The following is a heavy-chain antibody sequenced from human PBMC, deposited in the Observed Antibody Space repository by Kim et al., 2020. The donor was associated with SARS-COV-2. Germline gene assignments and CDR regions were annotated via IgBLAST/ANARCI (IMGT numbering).Heavy chain of an antibody. V-gene: IGHV1-69*01. D-gene: IGHD3-22*01. CDR3: GMIVVVPRSRTFDY. Sequence: QKFQGRVTITADESTSTAYMELSSLRSEDTAVYYCGMIVVVPRSRTFDYWGQGTLVTVSS. J-gene: IGHJ4*02.